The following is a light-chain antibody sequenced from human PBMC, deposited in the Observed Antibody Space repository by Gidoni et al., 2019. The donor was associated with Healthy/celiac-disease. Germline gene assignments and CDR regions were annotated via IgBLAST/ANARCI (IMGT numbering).Light chain of an antibody. V-gene: IGKV3-11*01. CDR1: QSVSSY. CDR3: QQRSNWPPTLT. CDR2: DAS. J-gene: IGKJ5*01. Sequence: EIVLTQSPATLSLSPGERATLSCRASQSVSSYLAWYQQKPGQAPRLLIYDASNRATGIPARFSGSGSGTDFTLTLTILGPEDFAVYFCQQRSNWPPTLTFGQGTRLEIK.